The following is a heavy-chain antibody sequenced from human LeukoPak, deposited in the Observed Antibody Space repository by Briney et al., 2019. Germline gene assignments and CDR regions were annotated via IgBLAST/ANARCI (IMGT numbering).Heavy chain of an antibody. V-gene: IGHV1-8*01. Sequence: ASVKVSCKASGYIFTRYVINWVRQAPGQGLEYLGWVNTNSGKPDYVQKFQGRVTMTRNTSPSTAYMELSRLTSDNTAVYYCAREYELVLDYWGQGTLVTVSS. CDR3: AREYELVLDY. CDR1: GYIFTRYV. D-gene: IGHD6-13*01. CDR2: VNTNSGKP. J-gene: IGHJ4*02.